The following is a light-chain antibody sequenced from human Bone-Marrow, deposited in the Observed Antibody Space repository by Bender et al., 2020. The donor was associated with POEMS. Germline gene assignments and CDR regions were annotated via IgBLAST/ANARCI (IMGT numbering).Light chain of an antibody. J-gene: IGLJ1*01. CDR1: SSDVGAYNY. CDR3: SSYTSSRTRV. Sequence: QSVLTQPASVSGSPGQSITISCTGTSSDVGAYNYVSWYQQHPGEAPKLMIYEVTNRPSGVSNRFSGSKSGNTASLTISGLQAEDEAEYYCSSYTSSRTRVFGTGTKVTVL. CDR2: EVT. V-gene: IGLV2-14*01.